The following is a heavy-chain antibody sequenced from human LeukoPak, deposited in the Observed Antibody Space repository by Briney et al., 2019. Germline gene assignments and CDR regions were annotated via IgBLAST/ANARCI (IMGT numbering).Heavy chain of an antibody. J-gene: IGHJ4*02. V-gene: IGHV4-34*01. CDR1: GGSFSGYY. Sequence: PSETLSLTCAVYGGSFSGYYWSWIRQPPGKGLEWVGEINHSGSTNYNPSLKSRVTISVDTSKNQFSLKLSSGTAADTAVYYCARGWKSSSSLVEVDYWGQRILVTVSS. D-gene: IGHD6-6*01. CDR2: INHSGST. CDR3: ARGWKSSSSLVEVDY.